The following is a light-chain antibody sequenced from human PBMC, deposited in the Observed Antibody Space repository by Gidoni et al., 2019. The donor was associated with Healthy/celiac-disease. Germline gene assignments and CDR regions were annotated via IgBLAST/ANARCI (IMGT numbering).Light chain of an antibody. CDR1: QSISSY. CDR3: QQSYSTPPLT. Sequence: DIQMTQSPSSLSASVGDRVTITCRASQSISSYLNWYQQKPGKAPKLLIYAASSLHSGVPSRFSGSGSGTDFPLTISSLQPEDFATYYCQQSYSTPPLTFXGXTKVXIE. V-gene: IGKV1-39*01. J-gene: IGKJ4*01. CDR2: AAS.